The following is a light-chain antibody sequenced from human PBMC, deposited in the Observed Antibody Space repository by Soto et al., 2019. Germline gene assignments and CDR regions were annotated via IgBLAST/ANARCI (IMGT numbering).Light chain of an antibody. CDR2: DVG. Sequence: QSALTQPASVSGSPGQSITIACTGTSSDIGGYNFVSWYQQHPGPAPKLLIYDVGNRPSGVSNRFSGSKSGNTASLTISGLKAEDEAHYYCNSYRTVSTYVFGTGTKVTVL. J-gene: IGLJ1*01. V-gene: IGLV2-14*01. CDR3: NSYRTVSTYV. CDR1: SSDIGGYNF.